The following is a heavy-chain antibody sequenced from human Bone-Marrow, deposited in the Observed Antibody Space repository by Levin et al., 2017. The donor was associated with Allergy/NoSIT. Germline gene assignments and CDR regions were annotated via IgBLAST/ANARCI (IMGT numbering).Heavy chain of an antibody. CDR1: GASTSSGDYY. D-gene: IGHD5-18*01. J-gene: IGHJ4*02. CDR3: ARAVPRIDTAMFFDS. V-gene: IGHV4-31*03. Sequence: TSSETLSLTCTVSGASTSSGDYYWSWIRQHPGEGLEWIGNIYYSGHTYYNASLKSRTTISIDTSENQFSLNLNSVSAADTAVYYCARAVPRIDTAMFFDSRGQGTLVTVSS. CDR2: IYYSGHT.